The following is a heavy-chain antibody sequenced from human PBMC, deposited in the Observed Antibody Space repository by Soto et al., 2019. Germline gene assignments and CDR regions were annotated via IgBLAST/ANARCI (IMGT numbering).Heavy chain of an antibody. CDR1: GGSISAYS. J-gene: IGHJ4*02. CDR2: IHYNGDT. D-gene: IGHD5-12*01. Sequence: PSETLSLTCTVSGGSISAYSWSWVRQPTGKGLEWIGNIHYNGDTKYNPSLKSRVTMSVDTSKNQFSLKLISVTAADTAKYFCAREGNLGRWLQPLDFWGQGTPVTVS. CDR3: AREGNLGRWLQPLDF. V-gene: IGHV4-59*01.